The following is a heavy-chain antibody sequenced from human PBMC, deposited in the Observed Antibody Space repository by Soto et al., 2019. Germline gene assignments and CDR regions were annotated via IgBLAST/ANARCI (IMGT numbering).Heavy chain of an antibody. CDR3: ARGQGYCSSTSCYVGYYYGMDV. V-gene: IGHV1-69*06. D-gene: IGHD2-2*01. CDR2: IIPIFGTA. Sequence: QVQLVQSGAEVKKPGSSVKVSCKASGGTFSSYAISWVRQAPGQGLEWMGGIIPIFGTANYAQKFQGRVTITADKSTSTAYMELSSLRSEETAVYYCARGQGYCSSTSCYVGYYYGMDVWGQGTTVTVSS. CDR1: GGTFSSYA. J-gene: IGHJ6*02.